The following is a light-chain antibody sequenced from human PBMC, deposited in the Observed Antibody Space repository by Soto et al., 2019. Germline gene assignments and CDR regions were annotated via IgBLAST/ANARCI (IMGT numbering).Light chain of an antibody. V-gene: IGKV3-20*01. Sequence: EIVLTQSPGTLSLSPGERATLSCRASQSVSSSYLAWYQQKPGQAPRLLIYGTSSRATGIPDRFSGSGSGTDFTLTISSLQSEDFAVYYCQQYNNWPPWTFGHGTKVEI. CDR3: QQYNNWPPWT. CDR1: QSVSSSY. J-gene: IGKJ1*01. CDR2: GTS.